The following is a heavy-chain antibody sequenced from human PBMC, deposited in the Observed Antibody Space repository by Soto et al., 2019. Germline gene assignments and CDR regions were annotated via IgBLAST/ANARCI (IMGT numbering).Heavy chain of an antibody. Sequence: GGSLRLSCAASGFTFSSYGMHWVRQAPGKGLEWVAVISYDGSNKYYADSVKGRFTISRDNSKNTLYLQMNSLRAEDTAVYYCAKSPDGSSANWGQGTLVTVSS. J-gene: IGHJ4*02. D-gene: IGHD2-15*01. CDR2: ISYDGSNK. V-gene: IGHV3-30*18. CDR3: AKSPDGSSAN. CDR1: GFTFSSYG.